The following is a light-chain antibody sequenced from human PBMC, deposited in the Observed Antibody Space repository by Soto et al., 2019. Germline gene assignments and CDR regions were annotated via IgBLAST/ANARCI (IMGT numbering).Light chain of an antibody. Sequence: DVVMTQSPLSLPVTLGQPASISCRSSQGLIHSDGNTYLHWFQQRPGQSPRRLINNVSNRDSGVQDRCGGSGSGSYFTRKRSGVEAEDFGLFYCIQGTHWPLTCGKGTKVEIK. CDR3: IQGTHWPLT. V-gene: IGKV2-30*02. CDR1: QGLIHSDGNTY. J-gene: IGKJ4*01. CDR2: NVS.